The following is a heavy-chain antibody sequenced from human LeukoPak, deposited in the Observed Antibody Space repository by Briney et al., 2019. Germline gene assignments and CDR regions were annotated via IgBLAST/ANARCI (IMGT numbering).Heavy chain of an antibody. CDR1: ADSMMNFY. V-gene: IGHV4-59*01. J-gene: IGHJ6*03. D-gene: IGHD2-2*01. Sequence: SETLSLTCSVSADSMMNFYWSWIRQPPGKGLEWIGYISHSGSTDYNPSLKSRGTISVNTSKYQFSLKLRSVTAADTAVYYCARSHCSSTSCYSDYYYYMDVWGKGTTVTVSS. CDR3: ARSHCSSTSCYSDYYYYMDV. CDR2: ISHSGST.